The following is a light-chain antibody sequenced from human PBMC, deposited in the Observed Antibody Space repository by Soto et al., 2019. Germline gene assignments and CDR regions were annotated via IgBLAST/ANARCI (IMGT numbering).Light chain of an antibody. J-gene: IGLJ1*01. CDR3: SSYTTINTLYV. Sequence: QSALTQPASVSGSPGQSITIPCTGTNSDVGAYNYVSWYQHHPGKAPKLMIYEVFIRPSGVSSRFSGSKSGSTASLTISGLLAEDEADYYCSSYTTINTLYVFGTGTKVTVL. V-gene: IGLV2-14*01. CDR1: NSDVGAYNY. CDR2: EVF.